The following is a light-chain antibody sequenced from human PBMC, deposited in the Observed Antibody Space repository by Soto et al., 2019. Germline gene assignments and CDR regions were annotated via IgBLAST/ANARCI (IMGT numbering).Light chain of an antibody. V-gene: IGKV3-20*01. Sequence: EIVLTQSPGTLSLSPGERATLSCRASQSVGSSYLAWYQQRPGQAPRLLIYVASSRATGIPDRFSGSGSGTDFTLTISRLEPEDFAVYYCQQYGSSPMTFGQGNKVEIK. CDR1: QSVGSSY. CDR2: VAS. CDR3: QQYGSSPMT. J-gene: IGKJ1*01.